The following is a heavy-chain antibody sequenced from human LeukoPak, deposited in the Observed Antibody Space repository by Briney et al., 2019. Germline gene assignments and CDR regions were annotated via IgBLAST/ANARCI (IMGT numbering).Heavy chain of an antibody. V-gene: IGHV5-51*01. CDR3: ARPSGYCSGGSCYEFWFDP. CDR1: GYSFTSYW. CDR2: IYPGDSDT. Sequence: GESLKISCKGSGYSFTSYWIGWVRQMPGKGLGWMGIIYPGDSDTRYSPSFQGQVTISADKSISTAYLQWSSLKASDTAMYYCARPSGYCSGGSCYEFWFDPWGQGTLVTVSS. J-gene: IGHJ5*02. D-gene: IGHD2-15*01.